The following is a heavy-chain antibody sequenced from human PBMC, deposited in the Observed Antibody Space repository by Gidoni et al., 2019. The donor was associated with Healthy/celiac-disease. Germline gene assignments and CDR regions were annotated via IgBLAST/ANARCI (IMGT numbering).Heavy chain of an antibody. J-gene: IGHJ6*02. Sequence: QVQLQESGPGLVQPSQTLSLTCTVSGGSISSGTYYWGWIRQPAGKGLEWIGRIYTSGSTNYNPSLKSRVTISVDTSKNQFSLKLSSVTAADTAVYYCASAVVVAATSFYYYYFGMDVWGQGTTVTVSS. V-gene: IGHV4-61*02. CDR2: IYTSGST. D-gene: IGHD2-15*01. CDR1: GGSISSGTYY. CDR3: ASAVVVAATSFYYYYFGMDV.